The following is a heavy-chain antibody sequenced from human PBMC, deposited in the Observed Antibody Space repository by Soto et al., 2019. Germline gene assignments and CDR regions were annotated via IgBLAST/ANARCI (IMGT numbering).Heavy chain of an antibody. CDR2: ISGTRGRHRHT. D-gene: IGHD6-25*01. Sequence: EVHLLESGGNLVQPGMSLRLSCAASGFIFSDYAMTWVRQAPGKGLEWVSTISGTRGRHRHTFYTASVKGRFTVTGDNSKHTLFLEMNSLRVEDTAVYYCAKTMSRLGGCDLNCLATWGQGTLVTVSS. CDR3: AKTMSRLGGCDLNCLAT. V-gene: IGHV3-23*01. CDR1: GFIFSDYA. J-gene: IGHJ5*02.